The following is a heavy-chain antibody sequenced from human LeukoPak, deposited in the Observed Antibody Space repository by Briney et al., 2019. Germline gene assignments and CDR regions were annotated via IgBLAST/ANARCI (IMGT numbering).Heavy chain of an antibody. CDR2: ISAYNGNT. CDR1: GYTFTSYG. D-gene: IGHD2-2*02. CDR3: ARDYCSSTSCYTGAFDY. Sequence: GASVKVSCKASGYTFTSYGISWVRQAPGQGLEWXXWISAYNGNTNYAQKLQGRVTMTTDTSTSTAYMELRSLRSDDTAVYYCARDYCSSTSCYTGAFDYWGQGTLVTVSS. J-gene: IGHJ4*02. V-gene: IGHV1-18*01.